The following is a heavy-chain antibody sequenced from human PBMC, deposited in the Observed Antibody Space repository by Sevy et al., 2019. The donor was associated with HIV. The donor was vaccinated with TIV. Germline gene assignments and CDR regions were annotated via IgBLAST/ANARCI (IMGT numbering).Heavy chain of an antibody. D-gene: IGHD3-10*01. J-gene: IGHJ5*02. CDR3: ARCTYYYGSGSYPNWFDP. CDR1: GGSFSGYY. CDR2: INHSGST. V-gene: IGHV4-34*01. Sequence: SETLSLTCAVYGGSFSGYYWSWIRQPPGKGLEWIGEINHSGSTNYNPSLRSQVTISVDTSKNQFSRKLSSVTAADTAVYYCARCTYYYGSGSYPNWFDPWGQGTLVTVSS.